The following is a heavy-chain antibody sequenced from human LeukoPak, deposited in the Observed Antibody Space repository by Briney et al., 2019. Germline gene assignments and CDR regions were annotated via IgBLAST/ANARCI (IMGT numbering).Heavy chain of an antibody. CDR3: AREWELLQYYFDY. CDR2: INPNSGGT. D-gene: IGHD1-26*01. J-gene: IGHJ4*02. Sequence: ASVKVSCKASGYTFTGYYMHWVRQAPGQGLEWMGWINPNSGGTNYAQKFQGRVTMTRDTSISTAYMELSRLRSDDTAVYYCAREWELLQYYFDYWGQGTLVTVSS. V-gene: IGHV1-2*02. CDR1: GYTFTGYY.